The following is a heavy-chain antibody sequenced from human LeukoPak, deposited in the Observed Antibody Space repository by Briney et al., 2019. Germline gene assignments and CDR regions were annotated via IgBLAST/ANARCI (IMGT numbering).Heavy chain of an antibody. Sequence: GGSLRLSCAASGFALSDYYMSWIRQAPGKGLEWVSYISSSIYTNYADSVKGRFTISRDNAKNSLYLQMNSLRAEDTAVYYCARDREYYFDYWGQGTLVTVSS. CDR1: GFALSDYY. J-gene: IGHJ4*02. CDR2: ISSSIYT. CDR3: ARDREYYFDY. V-gene: IGHV3-11*06.